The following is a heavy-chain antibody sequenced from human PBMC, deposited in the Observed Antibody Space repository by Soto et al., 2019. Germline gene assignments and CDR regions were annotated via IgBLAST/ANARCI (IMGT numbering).Heavy chain of an antibody. CDR3: ARGGTGSTVTRD. V-gene: IGHV1-3*01. D-gene: IGHD4-4*01. CDR2: INAGNGNT. J-gene: IGHJ4*02. CDR1: GYTFTSYA. Sequence: QVQLVQSGAEVKKPGASVKVSCKASGYTFTSYAMHWVRQAPGQRLEWMGWINAGNGNTKYSQKFQDRVTNTRDTAAMKAYMVLSSLRSEDTAVYYCARGGTGSTVTRDWGQGTLVTVSS.